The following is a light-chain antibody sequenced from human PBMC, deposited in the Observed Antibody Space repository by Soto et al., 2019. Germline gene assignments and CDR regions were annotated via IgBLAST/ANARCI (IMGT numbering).Light chain of an antibody. V-gene: IGKV1-39*01. CDR3: QQSHSTPLT. J-gene: IGKJ4*01. Sequence: DIQMTQSPSSLSASVGDRVTITCRASQSSSSYLNWYQQKPGKAPKVLISGASSLQSGVTLRFSGSGSGTDFTLAISSLQSEDFASCYCQQSHSTPLTFGGGTKVEIK. CDR2: GAS. CDR1: QSSSSY.